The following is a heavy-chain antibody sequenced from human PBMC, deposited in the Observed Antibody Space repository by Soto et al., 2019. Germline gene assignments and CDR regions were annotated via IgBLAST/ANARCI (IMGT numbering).Heavy chain of an antibody. D-gene: IGHD3-16*01. J-gene: IGHJ3*02. Sequence: EVQLLESGGGLVQPGGSLRLSCAASGFTFSSYAMSWVRQAPGKGLEWVSAISGSGGSTYYADSVKGRFTISRDNSKNTLYLQMNSLRAEDTAVYYCANPDWGGYAFDIWGQGTMVTVSS. CDR2: ISGSGGST. V-gene: IGHV3-23*01. CDR1: GFTFSSYA. CDR3: ANPDWGGYAFDI.